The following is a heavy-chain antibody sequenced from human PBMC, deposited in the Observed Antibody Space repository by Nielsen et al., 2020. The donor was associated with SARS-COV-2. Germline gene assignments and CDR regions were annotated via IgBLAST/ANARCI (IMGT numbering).Heavy chain of an antibody. CDR1: GGSISSYY. D-gene: IGHD4-17*01. J-gene: IGHJ6*02. CDR3: ARDRGYGDADYYYGMDV. CDR2: IYYSGST. V-gene: IGHV4-59*13. Sequence: SETLSLTCTVSGGSISSYYWSWIRQPPGKGLEWIGYIYYSGSTNYNPSLKSRVTISVDPSKNQFSLNLRSVTAADTAVYYCARDRGYGDADYYYGMDVWGQGTTVTVSS.